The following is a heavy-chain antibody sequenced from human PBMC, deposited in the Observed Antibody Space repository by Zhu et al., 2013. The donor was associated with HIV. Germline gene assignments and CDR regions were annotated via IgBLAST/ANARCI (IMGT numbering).Heavy chain of an antibody. CDR2: IIPIFGTA. D-gene: IGHD1-26*01. CDR1: GGTFSSYA. Sequence: QVQLVQSGAEVKKPGSSVKVSCKASGGTFSSYAISWVRQAPGQGLEWMGGIIPIFGTANYAQKFQGRVTITADESISTSYMELNSLRSHDTAVYYCARVGWEPSLYYYYMDVWGTGTTVTVSS. CDR3: ARVGWEPSLYYYYMDV. J-gene: IGHJ6*03. V-gene: IGHV1-69*01.